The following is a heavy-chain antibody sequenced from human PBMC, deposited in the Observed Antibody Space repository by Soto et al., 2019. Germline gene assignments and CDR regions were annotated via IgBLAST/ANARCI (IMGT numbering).Heavy chain of an antibody. Sequence: QVQLVESGGGVVQPGRSLRLSCAASGFTFSSYGMHWVRRAPGKGLEWVAVISYDGSNKYYADSVKGRFTISRDNSKNTLYLQMNRLRAEDTAVYYCAKDRVIVAFDYWGQGTLVTVSS. V-gene: IGHV3-30*18. J-gene: IGHJ4*02. CDR2: ISYDGSNK. D-gene: IGHD2-15*01. CDR1: GFTFSSYG. CDR3: AKDRVIVAFDY.